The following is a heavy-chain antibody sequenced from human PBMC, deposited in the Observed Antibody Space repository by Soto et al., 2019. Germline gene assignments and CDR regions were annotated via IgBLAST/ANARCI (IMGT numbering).Heavy chain of an antibody. J-gene: IGHJ6*02. D-gene: IGHD3-10*01. Sequence: PGGSLRLSCAASGCTFSSYGMHWVRQAPGKGLEWVAVISYDGSNKYYADSVKGRFTISRDNSKNTLYLQMNSLRAEDTAVYYCAKDILLRYYYGSGSQIAHPGVPMDVWGQGTTVTVSS. V-gene: IGHV3-30*18. CDR2: ISYDGSNK. CDR3: AKDILLRYYYGSGSQIAHPGVPMDV. CDR1: GCTFSSYG.